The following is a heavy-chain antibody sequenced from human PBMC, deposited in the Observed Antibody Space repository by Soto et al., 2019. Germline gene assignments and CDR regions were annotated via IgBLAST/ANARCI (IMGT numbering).Heavy chain of an antibody. V-gene: IGHV3-30*18. Sequence: VQLVESGGGVVQPGRSLRLSCAASGFTFSDYAMHWVRQAPGKGLEWVAVVSHDGRNTHYADSVKGRFPISRDSSKNTVSLEMTSLRAEDTAVYYCSKGGRQWLVTSAFNYWGQGALVTVYS. D-gene: IGHD6-19*01. CDR2: VSHDGRNT. CDR3: SKGGRQWLVTSAFNY. CDR1: GFTFSDYA. J-gene: IGHJ4*02.